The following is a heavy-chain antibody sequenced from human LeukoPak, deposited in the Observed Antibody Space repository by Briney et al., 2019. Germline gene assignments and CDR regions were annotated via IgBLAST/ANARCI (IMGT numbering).Heavy chain of an antibody. CDR3: ARGGRRVTMVRGVMRGWFDP. J-gene: IGHJ5*02. CDR1: GYTFTEYH. Sequence: VKVSCKASGYTFTEYHMHWVRQAPGQGLEWMGWINPHSGGTNYAQKFQGRVTMTRDTSINTAYMELSRLRSDDTAVYYCARGGRRVTMVRGVMRGWFDPWGQGTLVTVSS. D-gene: IGHD3-10*01. V-gene: IGHV1-2*02. CDR2: INPHSGGT.